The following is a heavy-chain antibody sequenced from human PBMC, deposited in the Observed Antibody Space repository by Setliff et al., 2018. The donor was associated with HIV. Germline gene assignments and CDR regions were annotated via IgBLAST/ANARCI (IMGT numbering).Heavy chain of an antibody. D-gene: IGHD3-16*01. J-gene: IGHJ4*02. Sequence: SETPSLTCDVYGGSLSGYYWSWIRQPPGKGLECIGEINHSGDTNYNASLKSRLTISIDMSKRQFYLRLNSVTAADTAVYFCARDMMRWLVMVPGATWGYFDSWGQGALVTVSS. CDR2: INHSGDT. CDR3: ARDMMRWLVMVPGATWGYFDS. CDR1: GGSLSGYY. V-gene: IGHV4-34*01.